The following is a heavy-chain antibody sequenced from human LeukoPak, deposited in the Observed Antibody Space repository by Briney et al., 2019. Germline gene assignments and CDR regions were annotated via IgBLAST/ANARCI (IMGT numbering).Heavy chain of an antibody. CDR3: ATVLAAAGDC. CDR2: IYYSGST. Sequence: PSETLSLTCTVSGGSISSSSYYWGWIRQPPGKGLEWIGSIYYSGSTYYNPSLKSRVTISVDTSKNQFSLKLSSVTAAGTAVYYCATVLAAAGDCWGQGTLVTVSS. D-gene: IGHD6-13*01. V-gene: IGHV4-39*01. CDR1: GGSISSSSYY. J-gene: IGHJ4*02.